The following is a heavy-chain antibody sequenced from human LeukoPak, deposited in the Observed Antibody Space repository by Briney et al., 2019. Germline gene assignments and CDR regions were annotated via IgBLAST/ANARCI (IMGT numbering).Heavy chain of an antibody. CDR3: ARDKAHAAADY. CDR2: ITSGGTA. D-gene: IGHD6-13*01. Sequence: GGSLRLSCAASGFTFSNSAMNWVRQAPGRGLEWVSAITSGGTALYPDSAKGRFTISRDNSKNTLYLQMDSLRAEDTAVYYCARDKAHAAADYWGQGTLVTVSS. J-gene: IGHJ4*02. V-gene: IGHV3-23*01. CDR1: GFTFSNSA.